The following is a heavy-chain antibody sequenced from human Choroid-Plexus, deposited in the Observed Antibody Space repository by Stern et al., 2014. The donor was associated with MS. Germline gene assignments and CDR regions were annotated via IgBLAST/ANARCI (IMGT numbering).Heavy chain of an antibody. D-gene: IGHD2/OR15-2a*01. CDR3: AKDRHYLTYFFDH. J-gene: IGHJ5*02. Sequence: VQLVESGGGVVQPGRPLRLSCVASGFTFGSYSMHWVRQAPGKGLEWVAGVSYDGSNNYYADSVKGRFTISRDNSQNSLYMQMSSLRPEDTAVYYCAKDRHYLTYFFDHWGQGSLVTVSS. V-gene: IGHV3-30*18. CDR2: VSYDGSNN. CDR1: GFTFGSYS.